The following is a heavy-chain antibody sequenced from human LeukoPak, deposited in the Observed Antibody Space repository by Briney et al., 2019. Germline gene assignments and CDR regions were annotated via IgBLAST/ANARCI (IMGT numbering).Heavy chain of an antibody. CDR3: ARTDSATVVIDY. D-gene: IGHD4-23*01. Sequence: ASVKVSFKASGGTFSSYAISWVRQAPGQGLEWMGRIIPILGIANYAQKFQGRVTITADKSTSTAYMELSSLRSEDTAVYYCARTDSATVVIDYWGQGTLVTVSS. V-gene: IGHV1-69*04. CDR1: GGTFSSYA. J-gene: IGHJ4*02. CDR2: IIPILGIA.